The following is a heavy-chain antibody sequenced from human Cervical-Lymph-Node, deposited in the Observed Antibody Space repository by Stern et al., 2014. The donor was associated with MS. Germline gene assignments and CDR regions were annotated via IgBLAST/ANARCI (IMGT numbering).Heavy chain of an antibody. Sequence: VHLVESGAEGKKPGASVKVSCKASGYTFTSYYVHWVRQATGEGLEWMGLIDPSGGSTSYAQKFQGIVTLTRDTSTSTVYMELNSLRSDDTAMYYCAREHTAMGFGYWGQGTLVTVSS. CDR3: AREHTAMGFGY. CDR1: GYTFTSYY. CDR2: IDPSGGST. V-gene: IGHV1-46*01. J-gene: IGHJ4*02. D-gene: IGHD5-18*01.